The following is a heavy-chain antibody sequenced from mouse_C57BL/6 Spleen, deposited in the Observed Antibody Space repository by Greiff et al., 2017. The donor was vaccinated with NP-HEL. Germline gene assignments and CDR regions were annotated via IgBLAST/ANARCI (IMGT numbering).Heavy chain of an antibody. Sequence: EVQVVESGGGLVKPGGSLKLSCAASGFTFSDYGMHWVRQAPEKGLEWVAYISSGSSTIYYADTVKGRFTISRDNAKNTLFLQMTSLRSEDTAMYYCANDGYYEFAYWGQGTLVTVSA. CDR2: ISSGSSTI. CDR1: GFTFSDYG. CDR3: ANDGYYEFAY. D-gene: IGHD2-3*01. V-gene: IGHV5-17*01. J-gene: IGHJ3*01.